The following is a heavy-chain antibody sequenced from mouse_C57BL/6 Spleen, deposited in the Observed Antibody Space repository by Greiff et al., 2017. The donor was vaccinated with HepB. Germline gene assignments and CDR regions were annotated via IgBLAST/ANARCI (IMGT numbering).Heavy chain of an antibody. CDR2: IYPGSGNT. Sequence: VQLQQSGAELVRPGASVKLSCKASGYTFTDYYINWVKQRPGQGLEWIARIYPGSGNTYYNEKFKGKATLTAAKSSSTAYMQLSSLTSEDSAVYFCARSGPIDYWGQGTTLTVSS. J-gene: IGHJ2*01. V-gene: IGHV1-76*01. CDR3: ARSGPIDY. CDR1: GYTFTDYY. D-gene: IGHD3-1*01.